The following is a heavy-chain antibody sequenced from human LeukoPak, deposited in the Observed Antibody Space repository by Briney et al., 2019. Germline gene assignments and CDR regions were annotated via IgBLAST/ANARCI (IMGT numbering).Heavy chain of an antibody. D-gene: IGHD3-10*01. J-gene: IGHJ4*02. V-gene: IGHV1-2*02. CDR1: GYTFTGYY. Sequence: GASVKVSCKASGYTFTGYYMHWVRQAPGQGLEWMGWINPNSGGTNYAQKFQGRVTMTRDTSISTAYMELSRLRSDDTAVYYCARHGVNMVRGVIMLPYFDYWGQGTLVTVSS. CDR2: INPNSGGT. CDR3: ARHGVNMVRGVIMLPYFDY.